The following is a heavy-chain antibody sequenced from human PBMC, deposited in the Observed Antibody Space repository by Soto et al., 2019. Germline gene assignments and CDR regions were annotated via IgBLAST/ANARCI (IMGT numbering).Heavy chain of an antibody. Sequence: QLQLQESGPGLVKPSETLSLTCSLSGGAISDARFYWGWIRQSPGRGLEWSGSIYYTGTTFFNPALQSRVTISLDSSQNQFSLKLYSVTAADAALYFCARQKWEQPKWFDPWGQGTLVIVSP. CDR2: IYYTGTT. CDR3: ARQKWEQPKWFDP. V-gene: IGHV4-39*01. J-gene: IGHJ5*02. CDR1: GGAISDARFY. D-gene: IGHD1-26*01.